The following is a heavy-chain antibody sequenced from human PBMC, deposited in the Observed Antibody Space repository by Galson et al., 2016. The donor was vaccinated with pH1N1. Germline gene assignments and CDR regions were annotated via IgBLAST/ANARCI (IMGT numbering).Heavy chain of an antibody. J-gene: IGHJ4*02. Sequence: SVKVSCKASGGSFISHAITWVRQAPGQGLEWMGGIIPVFGTANYAQKFQGRVSITTDESTSTASMELSSLTSEDPAVYYSAKRYMSGWYYFDYWGQGTLVTVSS. CDR1: GGSFISHA. CDR2: IIPVFGTA. D-gene: IGHD6-19*01. CDR3: AKRYMSGWYYFDY. V-gene: IGHV1-69*05.